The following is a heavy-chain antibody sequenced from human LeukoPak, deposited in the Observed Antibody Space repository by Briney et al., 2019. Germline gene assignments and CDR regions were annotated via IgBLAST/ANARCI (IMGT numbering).Heavy chain of an antibody. CDR1: GFTISGYS. CDR2: IDNRGTYI. D-gene: IGHD5-12*01. V-gene: IGHV3-21*01. Sequence: GGSLRLSCAASGFTISGYSMTWVRQAPGRGLEWVSSIDNRGTYIYYADPVQGRFTISRDNAKNSLFPQMHSLRAEDTAVYYCARDPIFSAYDSKDYWGQGTLVAVSS. CDR3: ARDPIFSAYDSKDY. J-gene: IGHJ4*02.